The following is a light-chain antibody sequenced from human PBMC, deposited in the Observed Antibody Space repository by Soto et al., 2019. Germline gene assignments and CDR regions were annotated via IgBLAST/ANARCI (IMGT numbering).Light chain of an antibody. V-gene: IGLV1-51*01. CDR2: DNN. CDR1: SSNIGKNY. CDR3: GTWDSSLSAVV. Sequence: QSVLTQPPSVSAAPGQKVTISCSGSSSNIGKNYVSWYQQLPGTAPKLLIYDNNKRPSGIPDRSSVSKSGTSATLGITGLQTGDEADYYCGTWDSSLSAVVFGGGTKLTVL. J-gene: IGLJ2*01.